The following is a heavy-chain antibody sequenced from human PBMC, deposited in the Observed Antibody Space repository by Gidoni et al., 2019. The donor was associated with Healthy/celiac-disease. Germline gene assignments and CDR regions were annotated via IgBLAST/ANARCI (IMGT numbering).Heavy chain of an antibody. Sequence: QVQLVESGGGVVQPGRSLRLSCAASGFTFSSYAMHWVRQAPGKGLEWVAVISYDGSNKYYADSVKGRFTISRDNSKNTLYLQMNSLRAEDTAVYYCARLYSSSSTDWGQGTLVTVSS. CDR3: ARLYSSSSTD. D-gene: IGHD6-6*01. CDR2: ISYDGSNK. V-gene: IGHV3-30*04. J-gene: IGHJ4*02. CDR1: GFTFSSYA.